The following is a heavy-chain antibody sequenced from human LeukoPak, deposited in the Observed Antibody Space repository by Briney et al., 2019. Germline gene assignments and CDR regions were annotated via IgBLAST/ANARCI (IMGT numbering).Heavy chain of an antibody. Sequence: PGGSLRLSCAASGFTFSSYAMSWVRQAPGKGLEWVSSIGSSSTFIYYADSMKGRFTISRDNAKNSLFLQMNSLRADDTAVYYCAKAHPGFDYWGQGTLVTVSS. CDR3: AKAHPGFDY. V-gene: IGHV3-21*01. CDR1: GFTFSSYA. CDR2: IGSSSTFI. J-gene: IGHJ4*02.